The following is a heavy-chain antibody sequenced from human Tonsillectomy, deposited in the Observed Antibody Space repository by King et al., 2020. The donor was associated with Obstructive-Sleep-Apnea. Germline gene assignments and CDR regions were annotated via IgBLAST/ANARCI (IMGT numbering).Heavy chain of an antibody. D-gene: IGHD6-13*01. J-gene: IGHJ4*02. Sequence: VQLVESGGGLVKPGGSLRLSCAASGFTFSSYSMNWVRQASGKGLEWVSSISSSSTYLNYADSVKGRFTISRDNAKNSLYLQMNSLRAEDTAVYYCARVYIAAAGHTLDYWGQGTLVTVSS. CDR2: ISSSSTYL. CDR3: ARVYIAAAGHTLDY. V-gene: IGHV3-21*01. CDR1: GFTFSSYS.